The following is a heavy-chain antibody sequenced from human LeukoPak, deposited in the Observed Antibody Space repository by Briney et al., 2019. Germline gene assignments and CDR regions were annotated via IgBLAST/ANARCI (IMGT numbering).Heavy chain of an antibody. D-gene: IGHD2-21*02. CDR1: GYTFTSYY. J-gene: IGHJ4*02. CDR2: INPSGVST. CDR3: ARGQEPPASHIVVVTADFDY. Sequence: ASVKVSCKASGYTFTSYYMHWVRHAPGQGLEWMGIINPSGVSTSSAQKFQGRVTITRDTSTSTVYMELSSLRSEDTAVYYCARGQEPPASHIVVVTADFDYWGQGTLVTVSS. V-gene: IGHV1-46*01.